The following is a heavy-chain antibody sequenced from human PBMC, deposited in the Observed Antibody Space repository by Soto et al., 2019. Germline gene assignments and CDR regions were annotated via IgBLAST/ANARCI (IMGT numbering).Heavy chain of an antibody. CDR2: ISGSGKST. Sequence: QLLESGGGLVQPGGSLRLSCAVSGFTFSSYAMSWVRQAPGKGLEWISVISGSGKSTNYADSVKGRFTTSRGNSKNTLYLQMSGLRAEDTAIYYCAKLSSVTMIVDVITGRSFDYWGQGTLVTVSS. CDR3: AKLSSVTMIVDVITGRSFDY. D-gene: IGHD3-22*01. CDR1: GFTFSSYA. V-gene: IGHV3-23*01. J-gene: IGHJ4*02.